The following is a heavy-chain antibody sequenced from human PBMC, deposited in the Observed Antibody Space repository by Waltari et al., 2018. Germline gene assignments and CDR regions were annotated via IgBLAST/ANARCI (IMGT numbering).Heavy chain of an antibody. Sequence: EVQLVESGGGLVKPGGSLRLSCAASGFTFSSYSMNWVRQAPGKGLEWVSSISSISSYIYYSDSVKGLFTISRDNAKTSLYLQMNSLSAEDPAVYYCARQVGGADYWGQGTLVTVSS. V-gene: IGHV3-21*01. CDR1: GFTFSSYS. D-gene: IGHD3-16*01. CDR2: ISSISSYI. CDR3: ARQVGGADY. J-gene: IGHJ4*02.